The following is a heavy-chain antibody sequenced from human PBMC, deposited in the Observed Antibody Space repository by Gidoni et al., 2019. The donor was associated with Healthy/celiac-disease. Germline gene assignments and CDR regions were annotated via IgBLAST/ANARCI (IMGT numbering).Heavy chain of an antibody. CDR3: ARDYSTLGYFQH. CDR2: IYYSGST. J-gene: IGHJ1*01. D-gene: IGHD2-15*01. V-gene: IGHV4-59*01. CDR1: GGSIRSYY. Sequence: QVQLQESGPGLVKPSETLSLTCTVSGGSIRSYYWSWIRQPPGKGLEWIGYIYYSGSTNYNPSLKSRVTISVDTSKNQFSLKLSSVTAADTAVYYCARDYSTLGYFQHWGQGTLVTVSS.